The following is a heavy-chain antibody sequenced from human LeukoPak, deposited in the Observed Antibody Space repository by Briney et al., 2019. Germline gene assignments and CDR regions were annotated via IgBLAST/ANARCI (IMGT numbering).Heavy chain of an antibody. Sequence: ASVKVSCKASGYTFTGYYMHWVRQAPGQGLEWMGWINPNSGGTNYAQKFQGRVTMTRDTSISTAYMELSRLRSDDTAVYYCARGPSGKVYRIVYWGQGTLVTVSS. V-gene: IGHV1-2*02. J-gene: IGHJ4*02. CDR2: INPNSGGT. D-gene: IGHD2-21*01. CDR1: GYTFTGYY. CDR3: ARGPSGKVYRIVY.